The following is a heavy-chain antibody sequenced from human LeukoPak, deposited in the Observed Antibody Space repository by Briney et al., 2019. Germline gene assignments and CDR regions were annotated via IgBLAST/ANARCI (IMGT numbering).Heavy chain of an antibody. CDR2: INPNSGGT. J-gene: IGHJ4*02. V-gene: IGHV1-2*02. CDR1: GYTFTGYY. CDR3: ARERTLTSCYDY. Sequence: ASVKVSCKASGYTFTGYYMHWVRQAPGQGLEWMGWINPNSGGTNHAQKFQGRVTMTRDTSISTAYMELSRLRSDDTAVYYCARERTLTSCYDYWGQGTLVTVSS. D-gene: IGHD2-15*01.